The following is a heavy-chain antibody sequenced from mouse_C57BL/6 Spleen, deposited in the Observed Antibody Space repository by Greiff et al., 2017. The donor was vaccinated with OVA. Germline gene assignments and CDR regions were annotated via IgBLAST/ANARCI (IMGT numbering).Heavy chain of an antibody. V-gene: IGHV1-55*01. CDR2: IYPGSGST. D-gene: IGHD2-3*01. Sequence: QVQLPQPGAELVKPGASVKMSCQASGYTFTSYWITWVKPGPGPGLWWIGDIYPGSGSTNYNEKFKSKATLTVDTSSSTAYMQLSSLTSEDSAVYYCARSGMVKDYWGQGTTLTVSS. CDR3: ARSGMVKDY. J-gene: IGHJ2*01. CDR1: GYTFTSYW.